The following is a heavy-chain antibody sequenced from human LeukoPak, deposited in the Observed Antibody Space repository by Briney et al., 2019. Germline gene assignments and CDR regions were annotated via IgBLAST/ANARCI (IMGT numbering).Heavy chain of an antibody. D-gene: IGHD3-22*01. CDR2: IYTSGST. Sequence: TSETLSLTCTVSGGSISSYYWSWIRQPAGKGLEWIGRIYTSGSTNYNPSLKSRVTISVDTSKNQFSLKLSSVTAADTAVYYCARDGYYYDSSGYYYIGYFDYWGQGTLVTVSS. CDR3: ARDGYYYDSSGYYYIGYFDY. V-gene: IGHV4-4*07. CDR1: GGSISSYY. J-gene: IGHJ4*02.